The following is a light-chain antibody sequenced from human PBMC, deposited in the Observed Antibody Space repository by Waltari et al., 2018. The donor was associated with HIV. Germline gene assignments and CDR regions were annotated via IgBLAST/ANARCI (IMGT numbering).Light chain of an antibody. J-gene: IGKJ5*01. CDR1: QSVSSSY. CDR3: QQYGSSPLT. Sequence: EIVLTQSPGTLSLSPGERATLSCRTSQSVSSSYLAWYQQTPGQAPRLLIYGASSRATGIPDRFSGSGSGTDFTLTISRLEPEDFAVYYCQQYGSSPLTFGQETRLEIK. CDR2: GAS. V-gene: IGKV3-20*01.